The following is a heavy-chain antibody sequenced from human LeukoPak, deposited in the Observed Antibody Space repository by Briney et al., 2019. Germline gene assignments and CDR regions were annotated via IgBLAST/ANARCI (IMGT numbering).Heavy chain of an antibody. J-gene: IGHJ6*03. V-gene: IGHV3-21*03. CDR1: GFTFSSYS. CDR3: AKDTTGGYDEYCYYYLDV. CDR2: ISSSSSYI. Sequence: GGSLTLSCAASGFTFSSYSMNWVRQAPGRGVEWVSSISSSSSYIYYGDSVKGRFTISRDNAKNSLYLQMNSLRAEDTAVYYCAKDTTGGYDEYCYYYLDVWGKGTTVTVSS. D-gene: IGHD5-12*01.